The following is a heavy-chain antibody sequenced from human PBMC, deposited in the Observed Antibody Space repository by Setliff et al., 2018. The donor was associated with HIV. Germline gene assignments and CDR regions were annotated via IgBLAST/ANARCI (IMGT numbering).Heavy chain of an antibody. CDR1: GGSISSSSYF. D-gene: IGHD6-19*01. CDR3: ARVTNSGKGRFDWYFDL. CDR2: VYYSGST. Sequence: PSETLSLTCSVSGGSISSSSYFWGWIRQPPGKGLEWIATVYYSGSTYDNPSLKSRVTLSIDTSKNQFSLNLTSVTAADTAMYYCARVTNSGKGRFDWYFDLWGRGTLVTVSS. J-gene: IGHJ2*01. V-gene: IGHV4-39*07.